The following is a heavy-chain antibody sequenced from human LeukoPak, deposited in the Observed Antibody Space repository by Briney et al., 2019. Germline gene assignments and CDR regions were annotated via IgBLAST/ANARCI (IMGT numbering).Heavy chain of an antibody. V-gene: IGHV3-13*01. CDR1: GFTFSSYD. Sequence: GGSLRLSCAASGFTFSSYDIHWVRQATGKGLEWVSGIGTAGEIYYPGSVKGRFTISRENAKNSLYLQMNSLRAGDTAVYYCARPVADTYAPLDYWGQGTLVTVSS. CDR3: ARPVADTYAPLDY. D-gene: IGHD6-19*01. J-gene: IGHJ4*02. CDR2: IGTAGEI.